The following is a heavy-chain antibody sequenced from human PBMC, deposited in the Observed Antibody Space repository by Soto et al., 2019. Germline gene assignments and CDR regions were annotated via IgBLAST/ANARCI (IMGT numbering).Heavy chain of an antibody. D-gene: IGHD4-17*01. J-gene: IGHJ4*02. CDR1: GFTFSSYG. V-gene: IGHV3-30*18. CDR3: AKDPHGDVEGENYFDY. CDR2: ISYDGSNK. Sequence: LSLTCAASGFTFSSYGMHWVRQAPGKGLEWVAVISYDGSNKYYADSVKGRFTISRDNSKNTLYLQMNSLRAEDTAVYYCAKDPHGDVEGENYFDYWGQGTLVTVSS.